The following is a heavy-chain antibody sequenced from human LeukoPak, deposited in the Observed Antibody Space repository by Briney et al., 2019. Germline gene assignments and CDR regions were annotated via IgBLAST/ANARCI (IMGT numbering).Heavy chain of an antibody. CDR1: GFTFSSYG. D-gene: IGHD6-6*01. V-gene: IGHV3-33*01. CDR2: IWYDGSNK. J-gene: IGHJ4*02. Sequence: LSGGSLRLSCAASGFTFSSYGMHWVRQAPGNGLEWVTVIWYDGSNKYYADSVKGRFTISRDKSKIPLYLQMNSLRAEDRAVYYCARDLSIAARPRYGFGYWGQGTLVTVSS. CDR3: ARDLSIAARPRYGFGY.